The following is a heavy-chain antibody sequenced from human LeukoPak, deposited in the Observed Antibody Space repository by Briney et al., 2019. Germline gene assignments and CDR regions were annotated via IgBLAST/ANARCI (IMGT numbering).Heavy chain of an antibody. V-gene: IGHV1-18*01. Sequence: ASVKVSCKASGYTFSSYGISWVRQAPGQGLEWMGWISAYNGNTNYAQKLQGRVTMTTDTSTSTAYMELRSPRSDDTAVYYCARAGGPPYCSSTSCYVALDAFDIWGQGTMVTVSS. CDR1: GYTFSSYG. CDR3: ARAGGPPYCSSTSCYVALDAFDI. CDR2: ISAYNGNT. D-gene: IGHD2-2*01. J-gene: IGHJ3*02.